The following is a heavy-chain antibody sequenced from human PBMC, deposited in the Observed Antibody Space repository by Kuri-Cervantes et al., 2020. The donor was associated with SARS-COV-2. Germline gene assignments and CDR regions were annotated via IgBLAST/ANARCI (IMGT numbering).Heavy chain of an antibody. CDR2: ISGSGGST. CDR3: AKGRNPYYYYYYMDV. J-gene: IGHJ6*03. Sequence: GGSLRLSCAASGFTFSNAWMSWVRQAPGKGLEWVSAISGSGGSTYYADSVKGRFTISRDNSKNTLYLQMNSLRAEDTAVYYCAKGRNPYYYYYYMDVWGKGTTVTVSS. CDR1: GFTFSNAW. D-gene: IGHD1-14*01. V-gene: IGHV3-23*01.